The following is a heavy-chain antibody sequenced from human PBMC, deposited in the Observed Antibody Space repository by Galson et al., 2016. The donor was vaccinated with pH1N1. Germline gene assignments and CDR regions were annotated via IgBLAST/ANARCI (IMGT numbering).Heavy chain of an antibody. V-gene: IGHV1-69*06. CDR3: VFSRFGVNAFDS. J-gene: IGHJ3*02. D-gene: IGHD3-10*01. CDR1: GGSFSSFA. Sequence: SVKVSCKASGGSFSSFAISWVRQAPGQGLEWMGGIIPISGTTNYAQKFQGRVTITADKFTSTAYMELTSLKSEDTAVYYCVFSRFGVNAFDSWGRGTMVTASS. CDR2: IIPISGTT.